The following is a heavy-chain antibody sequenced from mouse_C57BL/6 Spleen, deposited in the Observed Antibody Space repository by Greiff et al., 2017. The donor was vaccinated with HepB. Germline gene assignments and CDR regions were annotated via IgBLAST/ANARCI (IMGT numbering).Heavy chain of an antibody. CDR1: GYTFTSYT. Sequence: VKLQESGAELARPGASVKMSCKASGYTFTSYTMHWVKQRPGQGLEWIGYINPSSGYTKYNQKFKDKATLTADKSSSTAYIQLSSLTSDDSAVYYCARDEYYGSLDYWGQSTTLTVSS. V-gene: IGHV1-4*01. CDR2: INPSSGYT. CDR3: ARDEYYGSLDY. D-gene: IGHD1-1*01. J-gene: IGHJ2*01.